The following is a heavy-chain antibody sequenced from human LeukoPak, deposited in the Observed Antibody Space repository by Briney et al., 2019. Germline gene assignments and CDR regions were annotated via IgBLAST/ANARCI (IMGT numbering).Heavy chain of an antibody. J-gene: IGHJ4*02. CDR1: GCTFSTHD. Sequence: ASVKVSCKASGCTFSTHDINWVRQAPGQGLEWMGWMNPNSGNTGYAQNFQGRVSISSDTSTSTAYMELSSLRSEDTAVYYCGSGSKYCNGDYCYGLDNWGQGTLVTVSS. CDR2: MNPNSGNT. CDR3: GSGSKYCNGDYCYGLDN. V-gene: IGHV1-8*03. D-gene: IGHD2-21*01.